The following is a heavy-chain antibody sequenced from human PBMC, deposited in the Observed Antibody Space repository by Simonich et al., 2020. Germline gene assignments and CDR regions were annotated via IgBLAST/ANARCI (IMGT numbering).Heavy chain of an antibody. Sequence: QVQLQESGPGLVKPSETLSLTCTVSGGSISSYSWSWIRQPPGKGLEWIGYIYYSGSTNYNPSLKSRVTISVDTSKNHFSLKRSSVTAADTAVYYCARSLGYYYYYYGMDVWGQGTTVTVSS. V-gene: IGHV4-59*08. CDR1: GGSISSYS. D-gene: IGHD1-26*01. J-gene: IGHJ6*02. CDR2: IYYSGST. CDR3: ARSLGYYYYYYGMDV.